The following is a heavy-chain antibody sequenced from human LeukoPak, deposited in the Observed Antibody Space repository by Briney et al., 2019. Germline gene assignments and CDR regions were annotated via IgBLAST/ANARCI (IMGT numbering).Heavy chain of an antibody. CDR3: ARPTTLYSGYDFAFDY. V-gene: IGHV1-69*10. Sequence: GASVKVSCKASGGTFSSYAISWVRQAPGQGLEWMGGIIPILGIANYAQKFQGRVTITADKSTSTAYMELSSLRSEDTAVYYCARPTTLYSGYDFAFDYWGQGTLVTVSS. J-gene: IGHJ4*02. D-gene: IGHD5-12*01. CDR2: IIPILGIA. CDR1: GGTFSSYA.